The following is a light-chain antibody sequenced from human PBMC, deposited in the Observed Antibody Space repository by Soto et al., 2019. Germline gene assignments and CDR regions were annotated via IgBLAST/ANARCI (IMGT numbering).Light chain of an antibody. J-gene: IGKJ4*01. CDR2: KVS. CDR3: MQGTHSPPT. V-gene: IGKV2-30*01. Sequence: DIVMTQSPLSLPVTLGQPASISCGSSQSLVYHDGNTYLNWYQQRPGQSPRRLIYKVSSRDSGVPDRFSVSGSGSDFILKISRVEAEDVGLYYSMQGTHSPPTIGGGTKVEI. CDR1: QSLVYHDGNTY.